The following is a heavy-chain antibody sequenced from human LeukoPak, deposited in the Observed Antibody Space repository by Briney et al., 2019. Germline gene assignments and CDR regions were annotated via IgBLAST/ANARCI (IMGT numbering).Heavy chain of an antibody. V-gene: IGHV4-30-4*01. Sequence: SETLSLTCTVSGGSISSGDYYWSWIRQSPGTGLEWIGYIYYSGSTYYNPSLKSRVTISVDTSKNQFSLKLSSVTAADTAVYYCARDAYYDFWSGYPRWFDPWGQGTLVTVSS. J-gene: IGHJ5*02. D-gene: IGHD3-3*01. CDR3: ARDAYYDFWSGYPRWFDP. CDR2: IYYSGST. CDR1: GGSISSGDYY.